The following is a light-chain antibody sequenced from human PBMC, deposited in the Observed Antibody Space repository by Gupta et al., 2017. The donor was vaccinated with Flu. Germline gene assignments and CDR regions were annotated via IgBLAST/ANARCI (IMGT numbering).Light chain of an antibody. Sequence: PSSLSASVGDTVTITCRASQGIRDHLGWYQQKPGRVPRLLIYATYNLQSGVPSRFSGSSSGTEFTLTISSLQAEDFATYYCLQHFSYPWTFGQGTRVDIK. CDR1: QGIRDH. CDR2: ATY. J-gene: IGKJ1*01. CDR3: LQHFSYPWT. V-gene: IGKV1-17*01.